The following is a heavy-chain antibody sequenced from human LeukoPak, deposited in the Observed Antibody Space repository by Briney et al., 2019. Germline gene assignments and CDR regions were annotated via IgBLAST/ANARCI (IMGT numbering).Heavy chain of an antibody. Sequence: PSETLSLTCAVYGGSFSGYYWSWIRQPPGKGLEWIGEINHSGGTNYNPSLKSRVTTSLDTTNNQFPLKLSSVTAAHTALYYCAGGPMYYDFSRCLSRRAFDIEGQGKGATVS. J-gene: IGHJ3*02. CDR3: AGGPMYYDFSRCLSRRAFDI. CDR2: INHSGGT. CDR1: GGSFSGYY. D-gene: IGHD3-3*01. V-gene: IGHV4-34*01.